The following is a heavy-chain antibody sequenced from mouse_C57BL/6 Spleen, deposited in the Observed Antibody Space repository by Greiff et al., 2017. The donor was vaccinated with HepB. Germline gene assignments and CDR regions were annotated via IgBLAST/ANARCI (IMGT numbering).Heavy chain of an antibody. V-gene: IGHV1-7*01. J-gene: IGHJ2*01. CDR3: ARGGYDDGGDGGY. CDR1: GYTFTSYW. CDR2: INPSSGYT. Sequence: VQLQQSGAELAKPGASVKLSCKASGYTFTSYWMHWVKQRPGQGLEWIGYINPSSGYTKYNQKFKDKATLTADKSSSTAYMQLSSLTYEDSTVYYGARGGYDDGGDGGYWGQGTTLTVSS. D-gene: IGHD2-2*01.